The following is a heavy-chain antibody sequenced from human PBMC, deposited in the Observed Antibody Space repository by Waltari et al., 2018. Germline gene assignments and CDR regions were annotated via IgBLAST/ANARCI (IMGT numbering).Heavy chain of an antibody. CDR1: GGTFSSYA. D-gene: IGHD6-13*01. J-gene: IGHJ4*02. V-gene: IGHV1-69*01. Sequence: QVQLVQSGAEVKKPGSSVKVSCKASGGTFSSYAISWVRQAPGQGLEWMGGIIPIFGTANYAQKFHGRVTITADESTSTAYMELSSLRSEDTAVYYCARDIAAAGGVYYFDYWGQGTLVTVSS. CDR2: IIPIFGTA. CDR3: ARDIAAAGGVYYFDY.